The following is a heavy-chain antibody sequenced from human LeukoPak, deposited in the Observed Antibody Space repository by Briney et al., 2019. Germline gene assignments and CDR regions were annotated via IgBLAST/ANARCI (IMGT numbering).Heavy chain of an antibody. D-gene: IGHD3-22*01. CDR2: ISAYNGNT. V-gene: IGHV1-18*01. CDR1: GYTFTSYG. Sequence: ASVKVSCKASGYTFTSYGISWVRQAPGQGLEWMGWISAYNGNTNYAQKPQGRVTMTTDTSTSTAYMELRSLRSDDTAVYYCASSYDSSGYYEDVGYYFDYWGQGTLVTVSS. CDR3: ASSYDSSGYYEDVGYYFDY. J-gene: IGHJ4*02.